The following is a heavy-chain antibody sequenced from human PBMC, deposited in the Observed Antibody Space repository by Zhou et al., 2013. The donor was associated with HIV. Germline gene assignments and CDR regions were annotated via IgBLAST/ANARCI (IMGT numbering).Heavy chain of an antibody. J-gene: IGHJ4*02. CDR1: GGTLINNS. V-gene: IGHV1-69*05. Sequence: QVQLVQSGAEVKKPGSSVKVSCKSSGGTLINNSITWVRQAPGQGLEWLGGIIPKFHTTVYAQKFQGRVTLTTDESTTTAYMALSGLRSDDSAMYYCAINEEGGATYPLDFWGQGTLVTVSS. D-gene: IGHD1-26*01. CDR3: AINEEGGATYPLDF. CDR2: IIPKFHTT.